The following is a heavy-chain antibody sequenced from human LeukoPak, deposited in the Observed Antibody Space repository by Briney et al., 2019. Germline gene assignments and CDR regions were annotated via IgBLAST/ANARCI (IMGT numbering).Heavy chain of an antibody. D-gene: IGHD6-19*01. CDR3: ANARVAADYFDY. V-gene: IGHV3-21*04. CDR2: ISASGSYT. Sequence: PGGSLRLSCTASDFTFSSYNMNWVRQAPGKGLEWVASISASGSYTYYADSVKGRFTISRDNSKNTLYLQMNSLRAEDTAVYYCANARVAADYFDYRGTRAPVTASS. J-gene: IGHJ4*02. CDR1: DFTFSSYN.